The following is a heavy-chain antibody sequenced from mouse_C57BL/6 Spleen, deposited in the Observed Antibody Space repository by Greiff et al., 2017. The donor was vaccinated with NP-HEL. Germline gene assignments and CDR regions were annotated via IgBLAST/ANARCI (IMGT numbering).Heavy chain of an antibody. J-gene: IGHJ4*01. V-gene: IGHV1-4*01. Sequence: VQLQQSGAELARPGASVKMSCKASGYTFTSYTMHWVKQRPGQGLEWIGYINPSSGYTKYNQKFKDKATLTADKSSSTAYMQLSSLTSEDSAVYYCARSGGNYLYAMDYWGQGTSGTVSS. CDR1: GYTFTSYT. CDR3: ARSGGNYLYAMDY. CDR2: INPSSGYT. D-gene: IGHD2-1*01.